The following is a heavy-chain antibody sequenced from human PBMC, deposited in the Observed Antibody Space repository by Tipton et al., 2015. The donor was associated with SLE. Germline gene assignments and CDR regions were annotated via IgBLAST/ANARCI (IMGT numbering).Heavy chain of an antibody. CDR2: ISSDSTTI. V-gene: IGHV3-48*01. J-gene: IGHJ4*02. D-gene: IGHD1-1*01. Sequence: SLRLSCAASGFSFSSYSMNWVRQAPGKGLDWISHISSDSTTIYYADSVKGRFTISRDNAKNSLFLQMNSVRAEDTAVYYCARDPVQQGDYFDYWGLGTLVTVSS. CDR1: GFSFSSYS. CDR3: ARDPVQQGDYFDY.